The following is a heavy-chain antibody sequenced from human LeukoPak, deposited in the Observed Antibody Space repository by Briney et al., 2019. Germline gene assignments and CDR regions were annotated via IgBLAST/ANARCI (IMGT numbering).Heavy chain of an antibody. D-gene: IGHD1/OR15-1a*01. V-gene: IGHV4-59*01. J-gene: IGHJ3*02. Sequence: ASETLSLTCTASGCSISGYYWSWIRQPPGKGLEWIGYIYYSGSINYNSSLKSRVAISVDTSRNQFSLKLSSMTAADTAVYYCVRNTLGHYDAFDIWGQGTMVTVSS. CDR1: GCSISGYY. CDR3: VRNTLGHYDAFDI. CDR2: IYYSGSI.